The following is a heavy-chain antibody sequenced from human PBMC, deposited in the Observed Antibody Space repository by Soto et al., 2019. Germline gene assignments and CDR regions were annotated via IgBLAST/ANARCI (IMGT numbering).Heavy chain of an antibody. CDR2: ISSNSDTI. CDR3: AKDMKWGGMTTIHYFDS. Sequence: EVQLVVSGGGLVQPGRSLRLSCVASGFTADDYALHWVRQAPGKGLEWVSGISSNSDTIHYADSVKGRFTISRDNAKNSLFLQMNSLRPEDTAVYYCAKDMKWGGMTTIHYFDSWGQGTLVTVSS. D-gene: IGHD4-17*01. CDR1: GFTADDYA. V-gene: IGHV3-9*02. J-gene: IGHJ4*02.